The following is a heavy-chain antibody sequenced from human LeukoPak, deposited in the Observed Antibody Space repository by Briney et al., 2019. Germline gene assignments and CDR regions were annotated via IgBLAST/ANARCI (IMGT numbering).Heavy chain of an antibody. Sequence: PSETLSLPCTVSGGSISSGDYYWSWIRQPPGEGLEWIGYIYYSGSTYYNPSLKSRVTISVDTSKNQFSLKLSSVTAADTAVYYCARSMVRGVLNWFDPWGQGTLVTVSS. D-gene: IGHD3-10*01. J-gene: IGHJ5*02. CDR3: ARSMVRGVLNWFDP. CDR1: GGSISSGDYY. CDR2: IYYSGST. V-gene: IGHV4-30-4*01.